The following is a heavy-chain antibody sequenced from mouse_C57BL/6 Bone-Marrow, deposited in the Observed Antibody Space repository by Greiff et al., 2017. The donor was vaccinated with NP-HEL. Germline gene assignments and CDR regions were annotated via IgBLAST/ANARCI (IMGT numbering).Heavy chain of an antibody. D-gene: IGHD2-10*02. CDR3: TRSSMGGGFAY. J-gene: IGHJ3*01. CDR2: IDPETGGT. V-gene: IGHV1-15*01. Sequence: QVQLQQSGAELVRPGASVTLSCKASGYTFTDYEMHWVKQTPVHGLEWIGAIDPETGGTAYNQKFKGKAILTADKSSSTAYMGLRSLTSEDSAVDYCTRSSMGGGFAYWGQGTLVTVSA. CDR1: GYTFTDYE.